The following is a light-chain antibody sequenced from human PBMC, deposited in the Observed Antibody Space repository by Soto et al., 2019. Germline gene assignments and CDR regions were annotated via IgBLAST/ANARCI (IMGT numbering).Light chain of an antibody. J-gene: IGKJ2*01. CDR3: QQYGSSPRYT. CDR2: GAS. CDR1: QSVSSSY. V-gene: IGKV3-20*01. Sequence: EIVLTQSPGTLSLSPGERATLSCRASQSVSSSYLAWYQQKPGQAPRLLIYGASSRATGIPDRFIGSGSGTYFTLTISRLEPEDFAVYYCQQYGSSPRYTFGQGTKLEIK.